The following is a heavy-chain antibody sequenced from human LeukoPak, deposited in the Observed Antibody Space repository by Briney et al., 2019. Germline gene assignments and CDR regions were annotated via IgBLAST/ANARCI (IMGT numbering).Heavy chain of an antibody. D-gene: IGHD5-24*01. Sequence: GGTLRLSCAASGFTFSSYAMSWVRQAPGKGLEWVSGISTSGGNTDYADSVKGRFTISRDNSKKTLYLEMNSLRAEDTAVYYCAKDDRWLQFCCWGQGTLVTVSA. CDR1: GFTFSSYA. V-gene: IGHV3-23*01. CDR2: ISTSGGNT. CDR3: AKDDRWLQFCC. J-gene: IGHJ4*02.